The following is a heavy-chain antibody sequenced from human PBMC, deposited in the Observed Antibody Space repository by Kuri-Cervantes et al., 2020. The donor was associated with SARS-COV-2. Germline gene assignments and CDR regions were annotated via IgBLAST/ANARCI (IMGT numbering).Heavy chain of an antibody. D-gene: IGHD7-27*01. CDR1: GFTFDDYA. J-gene: IGHJ3*02. Sequence: LSLTCAASGFTFDDYAMHWVRQAPGKGLEWVSGISWNSGSIGYADSVKGRFTISRDNSKNTLYLQMNSLRAEDTAVYYCAREKLGIGAFDIWGQGTMVTVSS. V-gene: IGHV3-9*01. CDR2: ISWNSGSI. CDR3: AREKLGIGAFDI.